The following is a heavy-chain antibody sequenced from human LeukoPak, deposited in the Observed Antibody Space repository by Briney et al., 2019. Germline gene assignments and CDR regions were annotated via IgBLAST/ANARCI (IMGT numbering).Heavy chain of an antibody. CDR3: ARHDTAMVRGWLDP. CDR2: MYYSGST. J-gene: IGHJ5*02. V-gene: IGHV4-39*01. CDR1: GGSISSSNYY. Sequence: KPSETLSLTCTVSGGSISSSNYYWSWIRQPPGKGLEWIGSMYYSGSTYYNPSLKSRVTISVDTSKNQISLKLSSVTATDTAVYYCARHDTAMVRGWLDPWGRGTLVTVSS. D-gene: IGHD5-18*01.